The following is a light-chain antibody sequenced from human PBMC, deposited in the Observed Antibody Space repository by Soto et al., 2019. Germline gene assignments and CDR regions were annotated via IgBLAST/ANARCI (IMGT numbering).Light chain of an antibody. Sequence: EIVMTQSPATLSVSPGERATLSCRASQSVSSNLAWYQQKPGQAPRLLIYGASTRATGIPARFSGSGSGTEFTLTISRLEPEDFAVYCCHQYDTAPRTFGQGTKVDIK. CDR2: GAS. CDR3: HQYDTAPRT. J-gene: IGKJ1*01. CDR1: QSVSSN. V-gene: IGKV3-15*01.